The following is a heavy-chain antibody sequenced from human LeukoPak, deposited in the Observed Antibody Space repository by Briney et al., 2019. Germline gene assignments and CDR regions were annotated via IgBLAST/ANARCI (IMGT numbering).Heavy chain of an antibody. D-gene: IGHD6-13*01. V-gene: IGHV3-30*18. CDR1: GFTFSSYG. CDR3: AKEIASSSWYGYYYYGMDV. Sequence: GRCLRLSCAASGFTFSSYGMHWVRQAPGKGLEWVAVISYDGSNKYYADSVKGRFTISRDNSKNTLYLQMNSLRAEDTAVYYCAKEIASSSWYGYYYYGMDVWGQGTTVTVSS. CDR2: ISYDGSNK. J-gene: IGHJ6*02.